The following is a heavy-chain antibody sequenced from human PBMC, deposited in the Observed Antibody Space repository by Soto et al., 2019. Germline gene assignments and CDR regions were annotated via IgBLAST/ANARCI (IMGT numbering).Heavy chain of an antibody. Sequence: LSCAACGFIVINYPMGCKRQATGERLEWASAISGSRTTTYTADSVKGRFTISRDNSEITLDLHMNSLRAEDTAIYYCSKFFVETGGSSGWLWAWHCWGQGTLVTVSS. CDR2: ISGSRTTT. CDR3: SKFFVETGGSSGWLWAWHC. V-gene: IGHV3-23*01. D-gene: IGHD6-25*01. CDR1: GFIVINYP. J-gene: IGHJ4*02.